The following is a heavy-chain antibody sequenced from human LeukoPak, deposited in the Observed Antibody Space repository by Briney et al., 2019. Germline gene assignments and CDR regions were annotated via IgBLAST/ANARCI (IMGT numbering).Heavy chain of an antibody. V-gene: IGHV1-46*01. J-gene: IGHJ4*02. D-gene: IGHD3-22*01. CDR1: GYTFTSYY. CDR2: INPSGGST. CDR3: AREVVHYYDSSGGSDY. Sequence: ASVKVSCKASGYTFTSYYMHWVRQAPGQGLEWMGIINPSGGSTSYAQKFQGGVTMTRDTSTSTVYMELSSLRPEDTAVYYCAREVVHYYDSSGGSDYWGQGTLVTVSS.